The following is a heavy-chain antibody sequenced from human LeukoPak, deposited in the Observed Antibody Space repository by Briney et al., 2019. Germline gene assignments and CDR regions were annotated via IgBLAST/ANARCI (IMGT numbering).Heavy chain of an antibody. Sequence: TSETLSLTCTVSGGSISSSSYYWGWIRQPPGKGLEWIGSIYYSGSTYYNPSLKSRVTISVDTSKNQFSLNLNSVTAADTAVYYCAREGDPTGSYYNYWGQGILVTVSS. J-gene: IGHJ4*02. D-gene: IGHD3-10*01. CDR1: GGSISSSSYY. CDR3: AREGDPTGSYYNY. CDR2: IYYSGST. V-gene: IGHV4-39*07.